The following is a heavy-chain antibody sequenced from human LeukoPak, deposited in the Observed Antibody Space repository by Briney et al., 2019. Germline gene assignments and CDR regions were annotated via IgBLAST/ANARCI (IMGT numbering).Heavy chain of an antibody. J-gene: IGHJ6*02. CDR1: GYTFTGYY. D-gene: IGHD3-3*01. CDR2: INPNSGGT. Sequence: ASVKVSCKASGYTFTGYYMHWVRQAPGQGLEWMGRINPNSGGTNYAQKFQGRVTMTRDTSISTAYMELSRLRSDDTAVYYCARAQEGPYYDFRSGSPVDYGMDVWGQGTTVTVSS. V-gene: IGHV1-2*06. CDR3: ARAQEGPYYDFRSGSPVDYGMDV.